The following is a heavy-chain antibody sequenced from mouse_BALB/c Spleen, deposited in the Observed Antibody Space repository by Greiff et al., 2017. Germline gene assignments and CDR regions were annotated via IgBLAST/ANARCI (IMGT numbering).Heavy chain of an antibody. V-gene: IGHV2-9*02. Sequence: QVQLKESGPGLVAPSQSLSITCTVSGFSLTSYGVHWVRQPPGKGLEWLGVIWAGGSTNYNSALMSRLSISKDNSKSQVFLKMNSLQTDDTAMYYCARALYGNYVNYAMDYWGQGTSVTVSS. CDR2: IWAGGST. J-gene: IGHJ4*01. CDR1: GFSLTSYG. CDR3: ARALYGNYVNYAMDY. D-gene: IGHD2-1*01.